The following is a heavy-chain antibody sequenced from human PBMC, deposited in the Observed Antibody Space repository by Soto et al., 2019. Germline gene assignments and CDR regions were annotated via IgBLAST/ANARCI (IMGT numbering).Heavy chain of an antibody. V-gene: IGHV5-51*01. CDR1: GYSFTSYW. CDR3: ARHDWLGSGATNQRYYYYGMDV. J-gene: IGHJ6*02. CDR2: IYPGDSDT. D-gene: IGHD1-26*01. Sequence: EVQLVQSGAEVKKPGESLKISCKGSGYSFTSYWIGWVRQMPGKGLECMGIIYPGDSDTRYSPSFQGQVTISADKSISTAYLQWSSLKVSDTAMYYCARHDWLGSGATNQRYYYYGMDVWGQGTTVTVSS.